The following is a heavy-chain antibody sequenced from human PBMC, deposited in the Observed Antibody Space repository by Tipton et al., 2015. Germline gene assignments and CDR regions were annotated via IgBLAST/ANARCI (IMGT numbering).Heavy chain of an antibody. CDR2: INANGST. CDR3: AKHPTFTLVPLLTGF. Sequence: TLSLTCTVSGGSISRYYWAWIRQSPRKGLECLGYINANGSTVYNPSLRSRLAMSMEAPEKQFSLKLSSVTTEDTAVYYCAKHPTFTLVPLLTGFWGQGTLVTVAS. CDR1: GGSISRYY. J-gene: IGHJ4*02. D-gene: IGHD2/OR15-2a*01. V-gene: IGHV4-59*01.